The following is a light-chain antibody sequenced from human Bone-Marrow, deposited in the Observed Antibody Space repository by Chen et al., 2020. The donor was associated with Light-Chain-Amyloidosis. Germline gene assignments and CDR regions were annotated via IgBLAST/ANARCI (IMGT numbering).Light chain of an antibody. J-gene: IGKJ1*01. Sequence: DTQMTQSPSSLPASVGDKVTITCRASQTINTYLNWYQHRPGKAPDLLIFAASTLQSGVPSRCSGSGSGTAFTLTIRRLEPEDFATYYCQQNIGSPWTFGQGTKVEIK. V-gene: IGKV1-39*01. CDR1: QTINTY. CDR2: AAS. CDR3: QQNIGSPWT.